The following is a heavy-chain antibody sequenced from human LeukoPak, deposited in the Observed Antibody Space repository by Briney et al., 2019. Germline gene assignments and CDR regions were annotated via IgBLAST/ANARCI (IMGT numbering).Heavy chain of an antibody. D-gene: IGHD2-8*01. CDR3: ARGYCINGVCYTGYFQH. CDR1: GFTFSDYY. Sequence: PGGSLRLSCTASGFTFSDYYMSWLRQAPGKGLEWVSYISNSGTTIYYADSVKGRFTISRDNAKNSLYLQMNSLRAEDTAVYYCARGYCINGVCYTGYFQHWGQGTLVTVSS. CDR2: ISNSGTTI. V-gene: IGHV3-11*01. J-gene: IGHJ1*01.